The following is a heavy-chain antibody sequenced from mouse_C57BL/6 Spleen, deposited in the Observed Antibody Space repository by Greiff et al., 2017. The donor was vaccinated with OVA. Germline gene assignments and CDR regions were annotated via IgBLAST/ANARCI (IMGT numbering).Heavy chain of an antibody. CDR3: ARGGDYYGSSWYFDV. J-gene: IGHJ1*03. D-gene: IGHD1-1*01. CDR1: GYTFTDYY. CDR2: IYPGSGNT. V-gene: IGHV1-76*01. Sequence: QVQLKQSGAELVRPGASVKLSCKASGYTFTDYYINWVKQRPGQGLEWIARIYPGSGNTYYNEKFKGKATLTAEKSSSTAYMQLSSLTSEDSAVYFCARGGDYYGSSWYFDVWGTGTTVTVSS.